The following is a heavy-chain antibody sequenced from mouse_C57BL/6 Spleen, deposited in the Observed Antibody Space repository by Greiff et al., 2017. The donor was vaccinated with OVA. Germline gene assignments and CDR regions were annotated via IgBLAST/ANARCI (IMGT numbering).Heavy chain of an antibody. D-gene: IGHD1-1*01. CDR1: GYTFTSYW. Sequence: QVQLQQPGAELVKPGASVKLSCKASGYTFTSYWMQWVKQRPGQGLEWIGEIDPSDSYTNYNQKFKGKATLTVDTSSSTAYMQLSSLTSEDSAVDYCARSYGSSYVDYWGQGTTLTVSS. CDR2: IDPSDSYT. CDR3: ARSYGSSYVDY. V-gene: IGHV1-50*01. J-gene: IGHJ2*01.